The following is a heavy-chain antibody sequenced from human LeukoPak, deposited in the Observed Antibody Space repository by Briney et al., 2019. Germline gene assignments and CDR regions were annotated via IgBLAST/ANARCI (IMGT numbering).Heavy chain of an antibody. D-gene: IGHD2-2*01. CDR2: IHYTGST. CDR1: GGSISSGDYF. J-gene: IGHJ6*03. Sequence: SETLSLTFNVSGGSISSGDYFWNWIRQPPGKGLEWLGYIHYTGSTYYNPSLQSRVTVSVDTSKNQFSLNLSSVTAADTAVYYCARVRGSSCSSASCYSNPYYYYYYYMDVWGKGTTVTVSS. V-gene: IGHV4-30-4*01. CDR3: ARVRGSSCSSASCYSNPYYYYYYYMDV.